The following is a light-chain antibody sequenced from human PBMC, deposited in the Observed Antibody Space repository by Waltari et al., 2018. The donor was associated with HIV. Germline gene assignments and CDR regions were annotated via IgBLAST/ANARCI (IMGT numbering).Light chain of an antibody. V-gene: IGLV2-23*02. CDR1: SSDVGSYNL. CDR3: CSYAIGGTFV. CDR2: EVN. J-gene: IGLJ2*01. Sequence: QSALTQPASVSGSPGQSIPMSCTGTSSDVGSYNLVTWYQQHPGKAPKLIIYEVNKPPPGITNRFSGFKSGNTASLTITGLQAEDEADYHCCSYAIGGTFVFGGGTKVTVL.